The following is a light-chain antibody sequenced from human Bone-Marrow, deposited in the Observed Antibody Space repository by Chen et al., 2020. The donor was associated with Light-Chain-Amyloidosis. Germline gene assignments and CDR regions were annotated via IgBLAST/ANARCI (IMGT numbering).Light chain of an antibody. J-gene: IGKJ4*01. V-gene: IGKV3-20*01. Sequence: EIVLTQSPGTLSLSPGEGANLSCRASQTISSNYLTGYQQKFGQAARLLIYGSSSRATGIPDRFTGSGSGTDFTLTINRLEPEDFAMYYCQQYGTSPLTFGGGTKVEIK. CDR2: GSS. CDR3: QQYGTSPLT. CDR1: QTISSNY.